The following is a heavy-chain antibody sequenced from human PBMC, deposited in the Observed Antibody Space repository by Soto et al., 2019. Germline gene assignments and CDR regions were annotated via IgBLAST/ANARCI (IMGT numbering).Heavy chain of an antibody. V-gene: IGHV3-72*01. CDR2: SRNKANSYTT. D-gene: IGHD4-17*01. Sequence: EVQLVESGGGLVQPGGSLRLSCAASGFTFSDRLMDWVRQAPGKGLEWVGRSRNKANSYTTEYVASVKGRFTMSRDDSGNSLYLQMDSLKTEDTAVYYCTRGQYGNNGGYIDLWGRGTLVTVSS. CDR1: GFTFSDRL. CDR3: TRGQYGNNGGYIDL. J-gene: IGHJ2*01.